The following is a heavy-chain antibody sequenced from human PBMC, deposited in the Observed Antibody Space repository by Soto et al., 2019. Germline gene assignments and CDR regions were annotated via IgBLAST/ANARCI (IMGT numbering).Heavy chain of an antibody. CDR1: GYTFTTHI. D-gene: IGHD4-17*01. J-gene: IGHJ4*02. Sequence: ASVKVSCKASGYTFTTHIMHWVRQAPGQRLEWMGWVNGGNGNTKYSQKFQGRVTISRDISATTAYMELSRLTSEDKAVYYCARDSLHDYGDYVLFDYWGQGTLVTVAA. CDR2: VNGGNGNT. V-gene: IGHV1-3*01. CDR3: ARDSLHDYGDYVLFDY.